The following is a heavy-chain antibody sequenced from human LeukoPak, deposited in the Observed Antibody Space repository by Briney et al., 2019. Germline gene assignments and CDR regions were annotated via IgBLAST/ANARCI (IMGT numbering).Heavy chain of an antibody. CDR2: IYYSGNT. J-gene: IGHJ4*02. Sequence: SETLSLTCTVSGVSISSSNSYWGWIRQPPGEGLEWIGSIYYSGNTYYNASLKSQVSISIDTSKNQFSLKLNSVTAADTAVYYCARVTGYMIEDYFDYWDQGILVTVSS. V-gene: IGHV4-39*07. CDR3: ARVTGYMIEDYFDY. D-gene: IGHD3-9*01. CDR1: GVSISSSNSY.